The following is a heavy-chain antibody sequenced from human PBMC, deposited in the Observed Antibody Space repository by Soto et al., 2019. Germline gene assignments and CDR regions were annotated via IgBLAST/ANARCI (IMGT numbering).Heavy chain of an antibody. CDR2: IYYSGST. D-gene: IGHD5-18*01. CDR3: ARHDYDVATITGGGTAMVSYYYYGMDV. V-gene: IGHV4-39*01. CDR1: GGSISSSSYY. J-gene: IGHJ6*02. Sequence: WETLSLTCTVSGGSISSSSYYWGWIRQPPGKGLEWIGSIYYSGSTYYNPSLKSRVTISVDTSKNQFSLKLSSVTAADTAVYYCARHDYDVATITGGGTAMVSYYYYGMDVWGQGTTVTVSS.